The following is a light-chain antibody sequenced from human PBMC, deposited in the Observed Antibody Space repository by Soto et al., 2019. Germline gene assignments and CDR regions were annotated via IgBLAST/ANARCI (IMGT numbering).Light chain of an antibody. V-gene: IGKV1-39*01. Sequence: DIQMTQSPSSLSASVGDRITITCRASQTIDNRLTWYQQTPGKAPKLLIHSASSLHSGVPSRFSGSGSGTEFTLTISGLQPDDFATYYCQQSYITPLFAFGPGTKVDLQ. CDR2: SAS. CDR1: QTIDNR. J-gene: IGKJ3*01. CDR3: QQSYITPLFA.